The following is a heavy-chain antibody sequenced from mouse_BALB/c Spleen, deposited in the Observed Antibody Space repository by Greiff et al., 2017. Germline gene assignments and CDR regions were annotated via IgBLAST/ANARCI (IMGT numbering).Heavy chain of an antibody. CDR2: ISDGGSYT. J-gene: IGHJ3*01. V-gene: IGHV5-4*02. Sequence: DVMLVESGGGLVKPGGSLKLSCAASGFTFSDYYMYWVRQTPEKRLEWVATISDGGSYTYYPDSVKGRFTISRDNAKNNLYLQMSSLKSEDTAMYYCARDGYSWFAYWGQGTLVTVSA. CDR1: GFTFSDYY. CDR3: ARDGYSWFAY. D-gene: IGHD2-3*01.